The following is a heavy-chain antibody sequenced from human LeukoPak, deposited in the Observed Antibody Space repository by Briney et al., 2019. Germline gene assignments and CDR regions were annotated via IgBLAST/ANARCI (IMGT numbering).Heavy chain of an antibody. CDR2: IYYSGST. D-gene: IGHD2-2*01. J-gene: IGHJ4*02. Sequence: PSETLSLTCTVSGGSISSGDYYWSWIRQPPGKGLEWIGYIYYSGSTYYNPSLKSRVTIPVDPSKNQFSLKLSSVTAADTAVYYCAREFKEYCSSTSCYHRYFDYWGQGTLVTVSS. CDR3: AREFKEYCSSTSCYHRYFDY. CDR1: GGSISSGDYY. V-gene: IGHV4-30-4*08.